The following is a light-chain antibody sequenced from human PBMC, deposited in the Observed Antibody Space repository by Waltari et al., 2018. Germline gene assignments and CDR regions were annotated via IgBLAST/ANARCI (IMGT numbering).Light chain of an antibody. J-gene: IGLJ1*01. CDR3: TSSSSSTTLYL. Sequence: QSALTQPASVSGSPGQSIAISCTGTSSDVGAYNYVSWYQQHPGKAPKLMIFEVNNRPSGVSNHFSGSKSGNTASLSISGLQAEDEADYYCTSSSSSTTLYLFGTGTKVTVL. V-gene: IGLV2-14*01. CDR1: SSDVGAYNY. CDR2: EVN.